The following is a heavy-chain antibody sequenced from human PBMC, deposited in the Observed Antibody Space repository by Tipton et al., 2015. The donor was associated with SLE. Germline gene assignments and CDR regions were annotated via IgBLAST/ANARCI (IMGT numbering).Heavy chain of an antibody. CDR1: GFTFHNYW. D-gene: IGHD2-21*01. V-gene: IGHV3-7*01. Sequence: GSLRLSCAASGFTFHNYWMSWVRPAPGKGLEWVATIKPDGREKYYVDSVKGRFAISRDNAKNSLFLQMDSLRAEDTAVYYCAGDPSRGGDGWVFGYWGQGTLVTVSS. J-gene: IGHJ4*02. CDR3: AGDPSRGGDGWVFGY. CDR2: IKPDGREK.